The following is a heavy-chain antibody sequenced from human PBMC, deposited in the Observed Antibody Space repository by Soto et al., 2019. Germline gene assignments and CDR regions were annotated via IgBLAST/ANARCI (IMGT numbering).Heavy chain of an antibody. V-gene: IGHV4-30-4*01. J-gene: IGHJ2*01. CDR2: VYCSGTT. D-gene: IGHD3-22*01. CDR1: GASINNNDYY. Sequence: QLQESGPGLVKPSQTLSLTCTVSGASINNNDYYWSWIRQTPGKGLEWIGYVYCSGTTDYIPSLTSRLSMSIGKSQTQFTLKLNSVTAADTATYCCARMSYFYDKWYFDIWGRGPLVTVS. CDR3: ARMSYFYDKWYFDI.